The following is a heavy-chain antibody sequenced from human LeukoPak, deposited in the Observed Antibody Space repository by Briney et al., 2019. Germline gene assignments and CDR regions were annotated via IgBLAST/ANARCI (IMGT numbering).Heavy chain of an antibody. CDR1: GYTFTGYY. CDR3: ARVSVAGTPDRDYFDY. D-gene: IGHD6-19*01. V-gene: IGHV1-2*06. CDR2: INPNSGGT. J-gene: IGHJ4*02. Sequence: ASVNVSCKASGYTFTGYYMHWVRQAPGQGLEWMGRINPNSGGTSYAQQFQGRVTMTRDTSISTAYMELSSLRSDDTAVYYCARVSVAGTPDRDYFDYWGQGTLVTVSS.